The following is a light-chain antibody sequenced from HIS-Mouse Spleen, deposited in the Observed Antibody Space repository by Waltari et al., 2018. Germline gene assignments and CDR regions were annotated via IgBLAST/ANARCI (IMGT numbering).Light chain of an antibody. CDR3: SSYTSSSTLV. V-gene: IGLV3-10*01. J-gene: IGLJ2*01. CDR2: EDS. CDR1: ALPKKY. Sequence: SYELTQPPSVPVSPGQTARITCSGDALPKKYAYWYQQKSGQAPVLVIYEDSKRPSGIPERFSGSKSGNTASLTISGLQAEDEADYYCSSYTSSSTLVFGGGTKLTVL.